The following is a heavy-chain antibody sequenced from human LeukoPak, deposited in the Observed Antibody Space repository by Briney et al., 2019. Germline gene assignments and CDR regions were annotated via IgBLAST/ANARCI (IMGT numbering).Heavy chain of an antibody. CDR3: ARGALKWELPPIRARKSYYFDY. CDR2: INQSGST. J-gene: IGHJ4*02. CDR1: SGSFSNYY. V-gene: IGHV4-34*01. D-gene: IGHD1-26*01. Sequence: SETLSLTCAVYSGSFSNYYWSCIRQPPGKGLECIGEINQSGSTNYNPSRKSLVTISVDTSKNHFSPKLSSVTAADTAVYYCARGALKWELPPIRARKSYYFDYWGQGTLVTVSS.